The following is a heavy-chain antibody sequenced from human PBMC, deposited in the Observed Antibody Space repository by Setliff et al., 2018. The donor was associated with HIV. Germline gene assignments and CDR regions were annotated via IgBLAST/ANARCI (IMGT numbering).Heavy chain of an antibody. CDR1: GFSVSNGKMG. V-gene: IGHV2-26*01. J-gene: IGHJ4*02. Sequence: SGPTLVNPTETLTLTCTVSGFSVSNGKMGVCWFRQPPGKALEWLAHIFSDGEEYYSTSLKRRLTISTDTSKNQVVLSMTDMDPVETATYFCARVAYFDSSAYYVFDDWGQGALVTVSS. D-gene: IGHD3-22*01. CDR3: ARVAYFDSSAYYVFDD. CDR2: IFSDGEE.